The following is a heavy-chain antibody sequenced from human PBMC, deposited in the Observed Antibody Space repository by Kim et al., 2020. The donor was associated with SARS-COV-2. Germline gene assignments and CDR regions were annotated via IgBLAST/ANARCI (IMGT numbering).Heavy chain of an antibody. D-gene: IGHD5-18*01. CDR3: ARHHTAMVDYGMDV. Sequence: SETLSLTCTVSGGSISSSSYYWGWIRQPPGKGLEWIGSIYYSGSTYYNPSLKSRVTISVDTSKNQFSLKLSSVTAADTAVYYCARHHTAMVDYGMDVWGQWTTVTVSS. CDR2: IYYSGST. CDR1: GGSISSSSYY. J-gene: IGHJ6*02. V-gene: IGHV4-39*01.